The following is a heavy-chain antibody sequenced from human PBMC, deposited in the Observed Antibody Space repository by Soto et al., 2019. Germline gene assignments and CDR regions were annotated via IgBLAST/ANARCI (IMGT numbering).Heavy chain of an antibody. D-gene: IGHD1-1*01. CDR2: IRSKAYGGTT. CDR3: TRDRPPVQLERKPRVYYYYYYMDV. V-gene: IGHV3-49*03. J-gene: IGHJ6*03. Sequence: GGSLRLSCTASGFTFGDYAMSWFRQAPGKGLEWVGFIRSKAYGGTTEYAASVKGRFTISRDDSKSIAYLQMNSLKTEDTAVYYCTRDRPPVQLERKPRVYYYYYYMDVWGKGTTVTVSS. CDR1: GFTFGDYA.